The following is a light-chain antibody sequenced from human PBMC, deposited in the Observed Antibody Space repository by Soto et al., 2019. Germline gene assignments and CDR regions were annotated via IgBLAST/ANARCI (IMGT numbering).Light chain of an antibody. V-gene: IGLV1-40*01. CDR3: QSYDSSMNAYV. Sequence: QSVLTQPPSVSRAPGHRFTISFTGSSSNIAAGFYVNWYHQVPVTAPKLLVFGNNNRPSGVPYRFSSSRSGTSASLEITGLQAVDEADYYCQSYDSSMNAYVFGTWTKVTVL. CDR1: SSNIAAGFY. J-gene: IGLJ1*01. CDR2: GNN.